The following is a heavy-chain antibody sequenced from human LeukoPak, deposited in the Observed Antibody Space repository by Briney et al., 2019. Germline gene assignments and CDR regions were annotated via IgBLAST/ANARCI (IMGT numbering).Heavy chain of an antibody. CDR3: ARGTGWTELDF. Sequence: PGESLKIYCKGSGYSFTSNWISRVRQMPGKSLEWVGRIDPSGSYTSYSPSFQGRVTISAAKSITSAYLQWGSLNTSDSAIYFCARGTGWTELDFWGRGTLVTVSS. CDR2: IDPSGSYT. CDR1: GYSFTSNW. V-gene: IGHV5-10-1*01. D-gene: IGHD6-19*01. J-gene: IGHJ4*02.